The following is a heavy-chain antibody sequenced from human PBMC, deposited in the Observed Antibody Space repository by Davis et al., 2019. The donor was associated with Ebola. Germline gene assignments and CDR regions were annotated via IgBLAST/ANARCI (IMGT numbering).Heavy chain of an antibody. D-gene: IGHD3-16*01. CDR3: ARDRPLDFFFGDYYGMDV. J-gene: IGHJ6*02. V-gene: IGHV3-21*01. CDR1: GASFSDYL. Sequence: ETLSLTCAVYGASFSDYLCSWFRQPPGKGLEWVSSISSDSDYIYYADSAKGRFTISRDNAKNSLYLQMNSLRAEDTAVYYCARDRPLDFFFGDYYGMDVWGQGTTVTVSS. CDR2: ISSDSDYI.